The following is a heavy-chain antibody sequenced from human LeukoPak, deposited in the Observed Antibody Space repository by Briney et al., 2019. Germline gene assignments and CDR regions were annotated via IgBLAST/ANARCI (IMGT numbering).Heavy chain of an antibody. D-gene: IGHD6-13*01. V-gene: IGHV1-46*01. J-gene: IGHJ4*02. CDR2: INPSGGST. CDR1: GYTFTAYY. Sequence: ASVKVSCKASGYTFTAYYMHWVRQAPGQGLEWMGIINPSGGSTSYAQKFQGRVTMTRDTSTSTVYMELSSLRSEDTAVYYCATTRIAAAGTGYWGQGTLVTVSS. CDR3: ATTRIAAAGTGY.